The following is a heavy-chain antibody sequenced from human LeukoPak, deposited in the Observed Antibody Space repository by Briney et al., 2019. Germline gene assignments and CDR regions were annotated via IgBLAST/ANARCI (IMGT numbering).Heavy chain of an antibody. CDR1: GGTFSSYA. CDR3: ARARSIAAAPSGYYGMDV. Sequence: SVKVSCKASGGTFSSYAISWVRQAPGQGLEWMGGIIPIFGTANYAQKFQGRVTITADESTSTAYMELSSLRSEDTAVYYCARARSIAAAPSGYYGMDVWGQGTTVTVSS. CDR2: IIPIFGTA. J-gene: IGHJ6*02. V-gene: IGHV1-69*13. D-gene: IGHD6-13*01.